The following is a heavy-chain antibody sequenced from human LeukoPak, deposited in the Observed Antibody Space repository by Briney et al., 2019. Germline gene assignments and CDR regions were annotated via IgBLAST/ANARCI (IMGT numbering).Heavy chain of an antibody. Sequence: SETLSLTCTVSGGSISSGSYYWSWIRQPAGKGLEWIGRIYTSGSTNYNPSLKSRVTIPVDTSKNQFSLKLSSVTAADTAVYYCARARLGFGESHFDYWGQGTLVTVSS. CDR3: ARARLGFGESHFDY. CDR1: GGSISSGSYY. CDR2: IYTSGST. V-gene: IGHV4-61*02. D-gene: IGHD3-10*01. J-gene: IGHJ4*02.